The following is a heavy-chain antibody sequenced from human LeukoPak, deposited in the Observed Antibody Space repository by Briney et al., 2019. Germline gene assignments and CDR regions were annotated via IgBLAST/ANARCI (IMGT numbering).Heavy chain of an antibody. J-gene: IGHJ4*02. CDR3: AKRGVVIRVILVGFHKEAYYFDS. Sequence: GGSLRLSCSASGFTFSSYAMSWVRQAPGKGLEWVAGISGSGGGTNYADSVKGRLTISRDNPKNTLYLQMNGLRAEDTAVYFCAKRGVVIRVILVGFHKEAYYFDSWGQGALVTVSS. D-gene: IGHD3-22*01. CDR2: ISGSGGGT. V-gene: IGHV3-23*01. CDR1: GFTFSSYA.